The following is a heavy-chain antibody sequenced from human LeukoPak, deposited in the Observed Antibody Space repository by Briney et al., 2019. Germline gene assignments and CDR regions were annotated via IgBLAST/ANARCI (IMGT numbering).Heavy chain of an antibody. V-gene: IGHV1-2*02. J-gene: IGHJ4*02. CDR3: ARDAAHQATVVVSNEPRGTPGAADY. D-gene: IGHD3-22*01. Sequence: ASVKVSCKASGYTFTGYYMHWVRQAPGQGLEWMGWINPNRGGTNYAQKFQGRVTMTRDTSISTAHMEVSRLTSDDTAVYYCARDAAHQATVVVSNEPRGTPGAADYWGQGTLVTVSS. CDR1: GYTFTGYY. CDR2: INPNRGGT.